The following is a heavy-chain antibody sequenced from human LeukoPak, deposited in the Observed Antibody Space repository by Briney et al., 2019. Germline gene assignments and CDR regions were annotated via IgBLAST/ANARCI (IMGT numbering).Heavy chain of an antibody. Sequence: PSETLSLTCTVSGVSISSSNSYWGWIRQPPGKGLEWIGSIYYSGSTYYNPSLKSRVTISVDTSKNQFSLKLSSVTAADTAVYYCARETARFTPSVVVPAAMRRVKHFDYWGQGTLVTVSS. V-gene: IGHV4-39*07. CDR2: IYYSGST. D-gene: IGHD2-2*01. CDR1: GVSISSSNSY. J-gene: IGHJ4*02. CDR3: ARETARFTPSVVVPAAMRRVKHFDY.